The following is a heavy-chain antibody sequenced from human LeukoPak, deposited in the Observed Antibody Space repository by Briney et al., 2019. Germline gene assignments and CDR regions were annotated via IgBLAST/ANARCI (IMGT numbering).Heavy chain of an antibody. J-gene: IGHJ4*02. CDR2: SGST. CDR3: ARGHFPSSPHFRGSGWYNY. CDR1: GYSISSGYY. D-gene: IGHD6-19*01. Sequence: PSETLSLTCTVSGYSISSGYYWGWIRQPPGKGLEWIGSGSTYYNPSLKSRVTISVDTSKNQFSLKLSSVTAADTAVYFCARGHFPSSPHFRGSGWYNYWGQGTLVTVSS. V-gene: IGHV4-38-2*02.